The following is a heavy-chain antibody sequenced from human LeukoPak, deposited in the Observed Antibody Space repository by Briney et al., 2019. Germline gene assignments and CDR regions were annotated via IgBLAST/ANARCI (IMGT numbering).Heavy chain of an antibody. V-gene: IGHV3-48*04. Sequence: GGSLRLSCAASEFTFSSYSMNWVRQAPGKGLEWVSYISSSSSTIYYADSVKGRFTISRDNAKNSLYLQMNSLRAEDTAVYYCARVGTNAEFDYWGQGTLVTVSS. J-gene: IGHJ4*02. CDR2: ISSSSSTI. CDR3: ARVGTNAEFDY. D-gene: IGHD1-1*01. CDR1: EFTFSSYS.